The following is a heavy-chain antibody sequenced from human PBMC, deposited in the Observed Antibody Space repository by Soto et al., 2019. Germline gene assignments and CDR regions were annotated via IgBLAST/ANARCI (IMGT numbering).Heavy chain of an antibody. Sequence: QVQLVQSGAEVKRPGSSVKVSCKASGGNFRSHSLNWVRQAPGQGLEWMGGIIPVLGSPRTAQKFQARVTIVAYESTTTTYLEMRSLRSNDTALYYCASNLRWTHRGAFDFWGQGTQVSVTT. J-gene: IGHJ4*02. V-gene: IGHV1-69*01. D-gene: IGHD4-17*01. CDR1: GGNFRSHS. CDR3: ASNLRWTHRGAFDF. CDR2: IIPVLGSP.